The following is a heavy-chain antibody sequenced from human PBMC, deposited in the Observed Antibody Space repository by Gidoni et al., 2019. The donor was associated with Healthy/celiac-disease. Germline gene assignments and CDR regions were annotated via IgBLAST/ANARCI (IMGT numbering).Heavy chain of an antibody. J-gene: IGHJ4*02. V-gene: IGHV4-34*01. CDR1: GGSFSCYY. D-gene: IGHD5-18*01. CDR2: INHSGST. CDR3: ARVGYSYGY. Sequence: QVQLQQWVAGPLKPSVTLSLTCAFYGGSFSCYYWSWIRQPPGKGLEWIGEINHSGSTNYNPSLKSRVTISVDTSKNQFSLKLSSVTAADTAVYYCARVGYSYGYWGQGTLVTVSS.